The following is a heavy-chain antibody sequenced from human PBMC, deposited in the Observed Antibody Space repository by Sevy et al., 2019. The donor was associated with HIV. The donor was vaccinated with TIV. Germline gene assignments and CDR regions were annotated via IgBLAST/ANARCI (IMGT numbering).Heavy chain of an antibody. D-gene: IGHD5-18*01. CDR3: ATGDKAMITDLDY. V-gene: IGHV3-23*01. CDR1: GFSFSNNA. CDR2: IDSGGLT. Sequence: GGSLRLSCGASGFSFSNNAMNWVRQAPGKGPEWVSGIDSGGLTYYADSVKGRFNISRDNSMEMLFLQMNSLRPDDTAVYYCATGDKAMITDLDYWGQGTLVTVSS. J-gene: IGHJ4*02.